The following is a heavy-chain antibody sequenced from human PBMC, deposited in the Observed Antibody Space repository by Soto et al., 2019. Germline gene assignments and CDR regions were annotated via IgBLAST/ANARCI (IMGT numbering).Heavy chain of an antibody. CDR1: GVSISSHYW. J-gene: IGHJ4*02. V-gene: IGHV4-4*02. CDR3: ATMDSSRFY. Sequence: QVQLQESGPGLVKPSGTLSLTCAVSGVSISSHYWWTWVRQPPGKGLEWIGESHQSGNTNYNSSLESRATISVDKSKNQFPLKLTAGTVADTAVYYCATMDSSRFYWGQGTLVTVSS. CDR2: SHQSGNT. D-gene: IGHD6-13*01.